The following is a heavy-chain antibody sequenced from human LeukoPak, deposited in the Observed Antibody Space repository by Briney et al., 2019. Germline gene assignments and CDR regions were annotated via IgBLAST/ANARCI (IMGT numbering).Heavy chain of an antibody. V-gene: IGHV4-59*01. J-gene: IGHJ3*02. D-gene: IGHD2-21*02. CDR3: ARLPGCSGADCFRAFDI. CDR2: IYYSGSS. Sequence: PSETLSLTCTVSGGSITNYYCSWIRQPPGKGLERIRYIYYSGSSNYNPSLKSRVTISIDTSKKQISLKLSSVTAADTAVYYCARLPGCSGADCFRAFDIWGQGTMVTVSS. CDR1: GGSITNYY.